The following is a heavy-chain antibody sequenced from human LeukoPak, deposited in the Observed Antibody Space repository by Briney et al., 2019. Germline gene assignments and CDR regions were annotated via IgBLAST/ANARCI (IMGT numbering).Heavy chain of an antibody. J-gene: IGHJ3*02. CDR1: GFTFSNAW. Sequence: GGSLRLSCAASGFTFSNAWMSWVRQAPGKGLEWVSSISSSSSYIYYADSVKGRFTISRDNAKSSLYLQMNSLRAEDTAVYYCARERTSYYAFDIWGQGTMVTVSS. CDR2: ISSSSSYI. V-gene: IGHV3-21*01. CDR3: ARERTSYYAFDI.